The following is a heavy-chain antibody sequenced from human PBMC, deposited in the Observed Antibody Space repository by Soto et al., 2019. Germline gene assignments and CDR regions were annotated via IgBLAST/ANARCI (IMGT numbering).Heavy chain of an antibody. J-gene: IGHJ6*02. CDR3: ARGSRLRFLEWLLPLDYYGMDV. CDR2: INHSGST. D-gene: IGHD3-3*01. V-gene: IGHV4-34*01. Sequence: SETLSLTCAVYGGSFSGYYWSWIRQPPGKGLEWIGGINHSGSTNYNPSLKSRVTISVDTSKNQFSLKLSSVTAADTAVYYCARGSRLRFLEWLLPLDYYGMDVWGQGTTVTVSS. CDR1: GGSFSGYY.